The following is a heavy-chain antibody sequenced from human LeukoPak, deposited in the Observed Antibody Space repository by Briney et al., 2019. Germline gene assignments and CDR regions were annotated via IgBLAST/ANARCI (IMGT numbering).Heavy chain of an antibody. CDR2: INPNSGGT. CDR3: ARNVATFGQQMVYWFDP. V-gene: IGHV1-2*02. J-gene: IGHJ5*02. CDR1: GYTFTGYY. D-gene: IGHD6-13*01. Sequence: ASVKVSCKASGYTFTGYYMHWVRQAPGQGLEWMGWINPNSGGTNYAQKFQGRVTMTRDTSISTAYMELSRLRSDDTAVYYCARNVATFGQQMVYWFDPWGQGTLVTVSS.